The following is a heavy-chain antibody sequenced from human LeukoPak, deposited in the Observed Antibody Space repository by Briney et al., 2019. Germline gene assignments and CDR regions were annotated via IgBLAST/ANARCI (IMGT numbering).Heavy chain of an antibody. CDR1: GFTFSSYA. Sequence: PGGSLRLSCAASGFTFSSYAMHWVRQAPGKGLEWVAVISYDGSNKYYADSVKGRFTISRDNSKNTLYLQMNSLRAEDTAVYYCARHRLWFGDYYYMDVWGKGTTVTISS. V-gene: IGHV3-30*04. D-gene: IGHD3-10*01. CDR3: ARHRLWFGDYYYMDV. CDR2: ISYDGSNK. J-gene: IGHJ6*03.